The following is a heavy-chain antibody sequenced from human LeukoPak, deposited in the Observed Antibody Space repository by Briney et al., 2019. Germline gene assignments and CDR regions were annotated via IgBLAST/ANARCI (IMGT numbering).Heavy chain of an antibody. V-gene: IGHV1-46*01. D-gene: IGHD3-22*01. CDR2: INPSGGST. J-gene: IGHJ4*02. CDR3: ARDSYYDSSGSVDY. CDR1: GYTFTSHY. Sequence: ASVKVSCKASGYTFTSHYMHWVRQAPGQGLEWMGRINPSGGSTTYAQRFQGRVTMTRDTSTSTVYMELSNLRSEDTAVYFCARDSYYDSSGSVDYWGQGTLVTVSS.